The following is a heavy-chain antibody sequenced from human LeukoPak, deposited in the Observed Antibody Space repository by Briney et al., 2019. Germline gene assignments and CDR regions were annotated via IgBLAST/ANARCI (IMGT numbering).Heavy chain of an antibody. J-gene: IGHJ4*02. CDR2: ISSSSSTI. V-gene: IGHV3-48*02. CDR3: ARGRGKFVGATVFGY. D-gene: IGHD1-26*01. CDR1: GFTFSSYS. Sequence: GGSLRLSCAASGFTFSSYSMNWVRQAPGKGLEWVSYISSSSSTIYYADSVKGRFTISRDNAKNSLYLQMNSLRDEDTAVYYCARGRGKFVGATVFGYWGQGTLVTVSS.